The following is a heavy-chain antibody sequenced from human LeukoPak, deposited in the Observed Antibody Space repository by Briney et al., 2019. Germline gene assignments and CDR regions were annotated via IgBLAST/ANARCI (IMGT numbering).Heavy chain of an antibody. CDR3: ARGDSSSSWYESQAFDY. CDR1: GDSVSSNSAA. D-gene: IGHD6-13*01. Sequence: SQTLSLTCAISGDSVSSNSAAWNWIRQSPSRGLEWLGRTYYRSKWYNDYAVSVKSRITINPDTSKNQFSLQLNSVTPEDTAVYYCARGDSSSSWYESQAFDYWGQGTLVTVSS. J-gene: IGHJ4*02. CDR2: TYYRSKWYN. V-gene: IGHV6-1*01.